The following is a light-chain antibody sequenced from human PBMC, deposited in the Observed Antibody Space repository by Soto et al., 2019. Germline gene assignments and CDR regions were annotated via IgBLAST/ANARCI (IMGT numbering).Light chain of an antibody. CDR1: QTINRNY. Sequence: EIVLTQSPGILSLSPGERATLTCRASQTINRNYLAWYQQKPGQAPRLLISDTSNRATGVPDKFSGSGSGTDFTLTISRLGPEDSAVYYCQQYNSAQWTFGQGTKVEI. CDR2: DTS. V-gene: IGKV3-20*01. J-gene: IGKJ1*01. CDR3: QQYNSAQWT.